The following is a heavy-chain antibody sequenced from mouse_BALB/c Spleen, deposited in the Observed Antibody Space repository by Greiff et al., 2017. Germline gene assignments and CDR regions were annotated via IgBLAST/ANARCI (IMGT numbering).Heavy chain of an antibody. CDR1: GFSLTSYG. CDR3: SRGTGGNYDYFDY. D-gene: IGHD2-1*01. Sequence: QVQLKESGPGLVAPSQSLSITCTVSGFSLTSYGVHWVRQPPGKGLEWLGVIWAGGSTNYNSALMSRLSISKDNSKSQVFLKMNSLQTDDTAMYYCSRGTGGNYDYFDYWGQGTTLTVSS. J-gene: IGHJ2*01. CDR2: IWAGGST. V-gene: IGHV2-9*02.